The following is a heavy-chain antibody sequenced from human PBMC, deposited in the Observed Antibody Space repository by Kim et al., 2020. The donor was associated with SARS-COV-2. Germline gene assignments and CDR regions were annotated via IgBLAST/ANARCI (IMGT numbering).Heavy chain of an antibody. CDR2: MNPNSGNT. Sequence: ASVKVSCKASGYTFTSYDINWVRQATGQGLEWMGWMNPNSGNTGYAQKFQGRVTMTRNTSISTAYMELSSLRSEDTAVYYCARARYRGGVSVIHLYYFDYWGQGTLVTVSS. D-gene: IGHD3-16*02. CDR3: ARARYRGGVSVIHLYYFDY. V-gene: IGHV1-8*01. J-gene: IGHJ4*02. CDR1: GYTFTSYD.